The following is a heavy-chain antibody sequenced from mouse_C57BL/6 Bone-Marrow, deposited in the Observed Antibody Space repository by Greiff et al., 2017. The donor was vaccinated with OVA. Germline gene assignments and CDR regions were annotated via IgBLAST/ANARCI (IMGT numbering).Heavy chain of an antibody. CDR1: GYTFTSYG. Sequence: QVQLKQSGAELARPGASVKLSCKASGYTFTSYGISWVKQRTGQGLEWIGEIYPRSGNTYYNEKFKGKATLTADKSSSTAYMELRSLTSEDSAVYSCARSGISAVEAHGYFDVWGTGTTVTVSS. CDR2: IYPRSGNT. CDR3: ARSGISAVEAHGYFDV. J-gene: IGHJ1*03. D-gene: IGHD1-1*01. V-gene: IGHV1-81*01.